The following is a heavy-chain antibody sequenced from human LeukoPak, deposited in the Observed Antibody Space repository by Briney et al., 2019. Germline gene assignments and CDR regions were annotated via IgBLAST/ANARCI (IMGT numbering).Heavy chain of an antibody. CDR1: GGSISSYY. J-gene: IGHJ2*01. CDR3: AREGWDSSRPGYFDL. V-gene: IGHV4-59*01. CDR2: IYYSGST. Sequence: SETLSLTCTVSGGSISSYYWSWIRHPPGKGLEWIGYIYYSGSTKYNPSLKSRVTISVDTSKNQFSLKLSSVTAADTAVYYCAREGWDSSRPGYFDLWGRGTLVTVSS. D-gene: IGHD6-6*01.